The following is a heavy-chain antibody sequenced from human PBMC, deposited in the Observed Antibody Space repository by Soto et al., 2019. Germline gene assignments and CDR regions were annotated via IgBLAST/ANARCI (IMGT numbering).Heavy chain of an antibody. CDR2: IRSKAYGGTT. CDR1: GFTFGDYA. Sequence: QTGGSLRLSCTASGFTFGDYAMSWFRQAPGKGLEWVGFIRSKAYGGTTEYAASVKGRFTISRDDSKSIAYLQMNSLKTEDTAVYYCTRDRGGISRSGRPGGNRMVSYSAMAASGQATTVT. D-gene: IGHD1-26*01. V-gene: IGHV3-49*03. J-gene: IGHJ6*02. CDR3: TRDRGGISRSGRPGGNRMVSYSAMAA.